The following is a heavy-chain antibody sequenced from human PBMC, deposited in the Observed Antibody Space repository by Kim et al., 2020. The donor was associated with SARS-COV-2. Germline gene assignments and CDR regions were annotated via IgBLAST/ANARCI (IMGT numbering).Heavy chain of an antibody. V-gene: IGHV3-23*01. D-gene: IGHD3-22*01. CDR2: ISGSGGST. CDR1: GFTFSSYA. J-gene: IGHJ4*02. CDR3: AKDRERFYDSSGYFGY. Sequence: GGSLRLSCAASGFTFSSYAMSWVRQAPGKGLEWVSAISGSGGSTYYADSVTGRFTISRDNSKNTLYLQLNSLRAEDTAVYYCAKDRERFYDSSGYFGYWGQGTLVTGSS.